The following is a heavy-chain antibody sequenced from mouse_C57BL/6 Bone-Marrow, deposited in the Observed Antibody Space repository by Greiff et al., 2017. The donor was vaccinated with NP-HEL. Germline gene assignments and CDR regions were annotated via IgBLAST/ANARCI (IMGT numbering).Heavy chain of an antibody. Sequence: EVHVVESGGGLVQPGGSLSLSCAASGFTFTDYYMSWVRQPPGKALEWLVFIRNKANGYTTEYSASVKGRFTISRDTSQSILYLQMNALRAEDSATYYCARSIYDDYADDPFYAMDYWGQGTSVTVSS. V-gene: IGHV7-3*01. CDR3: ARSIYDDYADDPFYAMDY. D-gene: IGHD2-4*01. CDR1: GFTFTDYY. CDR2: IRNKANGYTT. J-gene: IGHJ4*01.